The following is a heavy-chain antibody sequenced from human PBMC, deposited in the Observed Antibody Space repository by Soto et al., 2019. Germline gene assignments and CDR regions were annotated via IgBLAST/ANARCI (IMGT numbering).Heavy chain of an antibody. CDR2: IYYSGST. CDR1: GGSISSYY. Sequence: PSETLPLTWTVSGGSISSYYWSWIRQPPGKGLEWIGYIYYSGSTNYNPSLKSRVTISVDTSKNQFSLKLSSVTAADTAVYYCARASQVLLWFGESPGPFDYWGQGTLVTVSS. CDR3: ARASQVLLWFGESPGPFDY. V-gene: IGHV4-59*01. J-gene: IGHJ4*02. D-gene: IGHD3-10*01.